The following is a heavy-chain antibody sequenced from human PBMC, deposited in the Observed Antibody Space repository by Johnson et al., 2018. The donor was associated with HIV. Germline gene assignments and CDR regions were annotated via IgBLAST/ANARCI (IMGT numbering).Heavy chain of an antibody. CDR3: ARDRTGGAFDI. CDR2: ISGSGDNT. CDR1: GFTFSSYA. D-gene: IGHD1-26*01. V-gene: IGHV3-23*04. J-gene: IGHJ3*02. Sequence: VQLVESGGGLVQPGGSLRVSCAASGFTFSSYAMSWVRQAPGKGLEWVSTISGSGDNTYYADSVKGRFTISRDNSKNSLYLQMNSLRAEDTALYYCARDRTGGAFDIWGQGTMVTVSS.